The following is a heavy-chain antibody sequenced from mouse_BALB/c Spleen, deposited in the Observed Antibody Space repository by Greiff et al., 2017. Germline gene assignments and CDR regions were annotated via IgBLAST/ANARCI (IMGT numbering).Heavy chain of an antibody. CDR1: GFTFSSYA. Sequence: EVKVVESGGGLVKPGGSLKLSCAASGFTFSSYAMSWVRQTPEKRLEWVASISSGGSTYYPDSVKGRFTISRDNARNILYLLMSSLRSEDTAMYYCAREAYYYGSSHWYFDVWGAGTTVTVSS. CDR3: AREAYYYGSSHWYFDV. V-gene: IGHV5-6-5*01. D-gene: IGHD1-1*01. CDR2: ISSGGST. J-gene: IGHJ1*01.